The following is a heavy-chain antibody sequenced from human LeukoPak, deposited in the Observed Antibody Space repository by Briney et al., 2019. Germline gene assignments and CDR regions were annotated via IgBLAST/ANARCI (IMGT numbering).Heavy chain of an antibody. CDR1: GYTFSSYG. CDR3: ARITIFGVVLTGGMDV. Sequence: ASVKVSCTASGYTFSSYGISWVRQAPGQGLEWMGWISAYNGNTNYAQKLQGRVTMTTDTSTSTAYMELRSLRSDDTAVYYCARITIFGVVLTGGMDVWGQGTTVTVSS. V-gene: IGHV1-18*01. CDR2: ISAYNGNT. D-gene: IGHD3-3*01. J-gene: IGHJ6*02.